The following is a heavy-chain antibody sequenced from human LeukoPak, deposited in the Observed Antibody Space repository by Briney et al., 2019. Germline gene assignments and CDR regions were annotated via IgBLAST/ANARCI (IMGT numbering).Heavy chain of an antibody. V-gene: IGHV3-30-3*01. Sequence: PGRSLRLSCAASGFTFSSYAMHWVRQAPGKGLEWVAVISYDGSNKYYADSVKGRFTISRDNSKNTLYLQMNSLRAEDTAVYYCAKGRGITIFGVVTGAFDIWGQGTMVTVSS. D-gene: IGHD3-3*01. J-gene: IGHJ3*02. CDR1: GFTFSSYA. CDR2: ISYDGSNK. CDR3: AKGRGITIFGVVTGAFDI.